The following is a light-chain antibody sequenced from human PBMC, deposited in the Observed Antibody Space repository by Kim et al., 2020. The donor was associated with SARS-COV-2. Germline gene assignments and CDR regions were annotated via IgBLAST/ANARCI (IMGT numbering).Light chain of an antibody. J-gene: IGKJ2*01. Sequence: FLPAGEAAVLCSGGIGIPSGCLAWFQQKPGQAPRLLIYGVSSRATGVSARFSAGGSGTDFTLTISRLEPEDSAVYYCQQCGSAPYTFGQGTKLEI. CDR1: IGIPSGC. V-gene: IGKV3-20*01. CDR2: GVS. CDR3: QQCGSAPYT.